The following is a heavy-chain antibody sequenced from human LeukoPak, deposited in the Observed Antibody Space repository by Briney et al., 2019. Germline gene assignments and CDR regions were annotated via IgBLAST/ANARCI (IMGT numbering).Heavy chain of an antibody. D-gene: IGHD6-6*01. V-gene: IGHV1-2*02. CDR3: ARYTKYSREFDY. CDR1: GYTFTGYY. J-gene: IGHJ4*02. Sequence: ASVKVSCKASGYTFTGYYMHWVRQAPGQGLEWMGWINPNSGGTNYAQKFQGRVTMTRDTSISTAYMELSRLRSDDTAVYYCARYTKYSREFDYWGQGTLVTVSS. CDR2: INPNSGGT.